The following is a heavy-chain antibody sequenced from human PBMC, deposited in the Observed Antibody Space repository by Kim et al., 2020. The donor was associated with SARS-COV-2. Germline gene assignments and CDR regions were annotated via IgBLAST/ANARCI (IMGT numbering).Heavy chain of an antibody. J-gene: IGHJ6*02. CDR2: ISGSGGST. Sequence: GGSLRLSCAASGFTFSSYAMSLVRQAPWKGLEWISAISGSGGSTYYADSVKGRFTISRDNSKNTLYLQMNSLRAEDTAVYYCAKEKYCSTTSCLYYYGMDVWGQGTTVTVSS. CDR1: GFTFSSYA. D-gene: IGHD2-2*01. V-gene: IGHV3-23*01. CDR3: AKEKYCSTTSCLYYYGMDV.